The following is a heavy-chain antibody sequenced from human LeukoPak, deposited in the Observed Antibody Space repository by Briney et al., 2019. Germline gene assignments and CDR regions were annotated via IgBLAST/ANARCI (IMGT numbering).Heavy chain of an antibody. Sequence: ASVKVSCKASGYTFTGYYMHWVRQAPGQGLEWMGWINPNSGGTNYAQKFQGRVTMTRDTSISTAYMELSRLRSDDTAVYYCARSAPPSHYYLTYWGQGTLVTVSS. V-gene: IGHV1-2*02. CDR2: INPNSGGT. J-gene: IGHJ4*02. D-gene: IGHD3-3*02. CDR3: ARSAPPSHYYLTY. CDR1: GYTFTGYY.